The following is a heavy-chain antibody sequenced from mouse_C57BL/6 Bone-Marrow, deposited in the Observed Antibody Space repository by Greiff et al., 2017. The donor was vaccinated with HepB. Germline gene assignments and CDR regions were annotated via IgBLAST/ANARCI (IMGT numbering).Heavy chain of an antibody. CDR3: ARSRGRKGAPYAMDY. V-gene: IGHV1-69*01. J-gene: IGHJ4*01. Sequence: VQLQQPGAELVMPGASVKLSCKASGYTFTSYWMHWVKQRPGQGLELIGEIDPSDSYTNYNQKFKGKSTLTVDKSSSTAYMQLSSLTSEDSAVYYCARSRGRKGAPYAMDYWGQGTSVTVSS. CDR2: IDPSDSYT. D-gene: IGHD3-3*01. CDR1: GYTFTSYW.